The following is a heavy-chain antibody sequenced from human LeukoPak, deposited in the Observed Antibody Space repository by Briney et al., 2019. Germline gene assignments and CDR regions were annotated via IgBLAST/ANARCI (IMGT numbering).Heavy chain of an antibody. Sequence: PGGSLRLSCAASGFTFSSYWMHWVRQAPGKGLVWVSRIYSDGGRTDYADSVKGRFTISGENAKNTLYLQVNSLRADDTAVYYCARARLSFTRGIGANYFDYWGQGTPVTVSS. V-gene: IGHV3-74*01. CDR3: ARARLSFTRGIGANYFDY. D-gene: IGHD2-15*01. CDR1: GFTFSSYW. J-gene: IGHJ4*02. CDR2: IYSDGGRT.